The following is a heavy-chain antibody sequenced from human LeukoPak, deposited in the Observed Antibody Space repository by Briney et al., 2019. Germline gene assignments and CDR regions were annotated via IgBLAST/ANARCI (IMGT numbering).Heavy chain of an antibody. Sequence: PGGSLRLSCAASGFTFSSYSMNWVRQAPGKRLEWVSSISSSSSYIYYADSVKGRFTISRDNAKNSLYLQMNSLRAEDTAVYYCARDTVGYEGDAFDIWGQGTMVTVSS. J-gene: IGHJ3*02. CDR2: ISSSSSYI. CDR1: GFTFSSYS. V-gene: IGHV3-21*01. CDR3: ARDTVGYEGDAFDI. D-gene: IGHD5-12*01.